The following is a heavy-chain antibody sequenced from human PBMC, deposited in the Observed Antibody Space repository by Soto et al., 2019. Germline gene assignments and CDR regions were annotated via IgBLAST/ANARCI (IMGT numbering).Heavy chain of an antibody. CDR2: IIPIFGTA. CDR1: GGTFSSYA. D-gene: IGHD6-19*01. Sequence: QVQLVQSGAEVKKPGSSVKVSCKASGGTFSSYAIRWVRQAPGQGLEWMGGIIPIFGTANYAQKFQGRVTITADESTSTVYMELSSVRSEDTAVYYCARGGEQWLVQDWFGARGQGTLVTVSS. J-gene: IGHJ5*02. V-gene: IGHV1-69*12. CDR3: ARGGEQWLVQDWFGA.